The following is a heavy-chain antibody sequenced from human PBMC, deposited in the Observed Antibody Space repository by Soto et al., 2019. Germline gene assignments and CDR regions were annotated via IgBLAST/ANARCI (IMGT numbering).Heavy chain of an antibody. CDR3: AKDLSWVYGSYYGGNSAGFDY. CDR1: GFTFSSYA. CDR2: ISGSGGST. V-gene: IGHV3-23*01. D-gene: IGHD1-26*01. J-gene: IGHJ4*02. Sequence: GGSLRLSCAASGFTFSSYAMSWVRQAPGKGLEWVSAISGSGGSTYYADSVKGRFTISRDNSKNTLYLQMNSLRAEDTAVYYCAKDLSWVYGSYYGGNSAGFDYSGQGTLVTVSS.